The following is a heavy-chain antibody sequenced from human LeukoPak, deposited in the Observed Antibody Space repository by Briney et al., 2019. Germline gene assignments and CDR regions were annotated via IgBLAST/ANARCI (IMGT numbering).Heavy chain of an antibody. CDR1: GYTFTSYY. CDR3: ARDADGGYVLPLRY. V-gene: IGHV1-46*01. D-gene: IGHD5-12*01. J-gene: IGHJ4*02. CDR2: INPSGGST. Sequence: ASLKVSCKASGYTFTSYYMHWVRQAPGKGLEWMGLINPSGGSTSYAQKFQGRVTITRDTSTSTAYMQRSSLRPEDTAVYYCARDADGGYVLPLRYWGQGTLVTVSS.